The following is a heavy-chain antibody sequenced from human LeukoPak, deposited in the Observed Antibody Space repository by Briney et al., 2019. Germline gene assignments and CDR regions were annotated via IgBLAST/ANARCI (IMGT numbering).Heavy chain of an antibody. Sequence: GGSLRLSCAASGFTFSSYNMNWVRQAPGKGLEWVSSISSSDSYIYYADSVKGRFTISRDNAKNSLFLQMNSLRAEDTAVYYCARSTVTTPFDYWGQGTLVTVSS. CDR2: ISSSDSYI. D-gene: IGHD4-17*01. CDR1: GFTFSSYN. V-gene: IGHV3-21*01. J-gene: IGHJ4*02. CDR3: ARSTVTTPFDY.